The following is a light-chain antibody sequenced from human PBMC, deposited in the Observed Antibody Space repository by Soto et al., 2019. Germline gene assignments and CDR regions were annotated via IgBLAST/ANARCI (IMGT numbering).Light chain of an antibody. V-gene: IGKV3-15*01. CDR1: QSVSSD. CDR3: QQYHDWPPIT. J-gene: IGKJ3*01. CDR2: GAS. Sequence: EIVMTQSPATLSVSPGEGVTLSCRASQSVSSDLAWYQQKPGQSPRFLMYGASTRATDIPARFSGGGSGTEFTLTISSLQSEDVAIYYCQQYHDWPPITFGPGTKVDIK.